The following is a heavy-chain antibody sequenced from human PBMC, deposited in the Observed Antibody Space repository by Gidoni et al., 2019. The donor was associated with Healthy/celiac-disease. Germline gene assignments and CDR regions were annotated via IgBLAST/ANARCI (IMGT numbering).Heavy chain of an antibody. V-gene: IGHV3-21*01. Sequence: EGRLVESGGGVVKNGGSLRLSCEAAGCTFSSYSMNWVRQAPGKGLEWVSSISSSSSYIYYADSVKGRFTISRDTAKNSLYLQMHSLRAADTAVYYCARALTLYDRSVFGYWGQGTLVTVSS. CDR1: GCTFSSYS. D-gene: IGHD3-22*01. J-gene: IGHJ4*02. CDR3: ARALTLYDRSVFGY. CDR2: ISSSSSYI.